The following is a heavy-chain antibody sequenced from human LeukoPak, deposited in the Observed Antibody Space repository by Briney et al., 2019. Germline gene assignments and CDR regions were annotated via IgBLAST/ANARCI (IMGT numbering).Heavy chain of an antibody. CDR2: ISWNSGSI. Sequence: PGRSLRLSCAASGVIFDDFAMHWVRQAPGKGLEWVSGISWNSGSIGYADSVKGRFTISRDNAKNSLYLQMNSLRAEDTALYYCAKGREYSSSSGDYFDYWGQGTLVTVSS. CDR3: AKGREYSSSSGDYFDY. CDR1: GVIFDDFA. V-gene: IGHV3-9*01. J-gene: IGHJ4*02. D-gene: IGHD6-6*01.